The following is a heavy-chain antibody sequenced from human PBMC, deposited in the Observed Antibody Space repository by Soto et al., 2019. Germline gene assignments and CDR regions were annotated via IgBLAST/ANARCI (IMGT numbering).Heavy chain of an antibody. J-gene: IGHJ4*02. CDR2: IKQDGSEK. CDR3: ARDEARPLGY. Sequence: GGSLRLSCAASGFTFSSYCMSWVRQAPGKGLEWAANIKQDGSEKYYVDSVKGRFTISRDNAKNSLYLQMNSLRAEDAALYYCARDEARPLGYWGQGTLVTVSS. V-gene: IGHV3-7*01. D-gene: IGHD6-6*01. CDR1: GFTFSSYC.